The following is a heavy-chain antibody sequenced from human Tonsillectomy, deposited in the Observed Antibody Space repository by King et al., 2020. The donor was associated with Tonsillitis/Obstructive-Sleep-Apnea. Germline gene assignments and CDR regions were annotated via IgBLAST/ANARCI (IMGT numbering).Heavy chain of an antibody. V-gene: IGHV4-34*01. CDR1: GGSFSGYY. Sequence: VQLQQWGAGLLKPSETLSLTCAVYGGSFSGYYWSWIRQPPGKGLEWIGEINHSGSTNYNPSLKSRVTISVDTSKNQFSLKLSSVTAADTAVYYCARLPSSAEYYYYNYGMDVWGQGTTVTVSS. CDR2: INHSGST. D-gene: IGHD3-22*01. CDR3: ARLPSSAEYYYYNYGMDV. J-gene: IGHJ6*02.